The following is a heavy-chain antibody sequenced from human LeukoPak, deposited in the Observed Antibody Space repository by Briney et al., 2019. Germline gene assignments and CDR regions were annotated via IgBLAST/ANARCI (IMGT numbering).Heavy chain of an antibody. J-gene: IGHJ4*02. D-gene: IGHD3-10*01. CDR2: IYTSGST. CDR3: AGLRYGSGRQYFDY. CDR1: GGSISSYY. V-gene: IGHV4-4*07. Sequence: PSETLSLTCTVSGGSISSYYWSWIRQPAGKGLEWIGRIYTSGSTNYNPSLKSRVTMSVDTSKNQFSLKLSSVTAADTAVYYCAGLRYGSGRQYFDYWGQGTLVTVSS.